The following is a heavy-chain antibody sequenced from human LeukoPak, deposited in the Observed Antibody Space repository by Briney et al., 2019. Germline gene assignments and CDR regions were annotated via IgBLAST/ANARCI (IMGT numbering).Heavy chain of an antibody. CDR1: GFTFSSYA. Sequence: GGSLRLSCAASGFTFSSYAMHWVRQAPGKGLEWVAVISYDGSNKYYADSVKGRFTISRDNSKNTLYLQMNSLRAEDTAVYYCARQLGYCSSTSCTWGGYYFDYWGQGTPVTVSS. J-gene: IGHJ4*02. CDR3: ARQLGYCSSTSCTWGGYYFDY. D-gene: IGHD2-2*01. CDR2: ISYDGSNK. V-gene: IGHV3-30*04.